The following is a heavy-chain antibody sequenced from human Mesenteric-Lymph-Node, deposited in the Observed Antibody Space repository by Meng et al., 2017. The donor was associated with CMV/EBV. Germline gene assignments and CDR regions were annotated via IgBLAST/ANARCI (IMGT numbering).Heavy chain of an antibody. CDR2: INVDGTTT. V-gene: IGHV3-74*03. CDR1: GFTFSNFW. CDR3: VRSTAYWYFDL. Sequence: SCAASGFTFSNFWIHWVRQGPGMGLVWVSRINVDGTTTQYADFVKGRFTISRDNAKNTLYLQMNNLTADDTAVYYCVRSTAYWYFDLWGRGTLVTVSS. D-gene: IGHD2-8*02. J-gene: IGHJ2*01.